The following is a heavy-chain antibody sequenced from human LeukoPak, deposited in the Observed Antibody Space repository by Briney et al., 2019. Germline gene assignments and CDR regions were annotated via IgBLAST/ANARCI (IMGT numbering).Heavy chain of an antibody. CDR2: INPNSGGT. CDR3: ARAQQWLGGWFDP. CDR1: GYTFTGYY. D-gene: IGHD6-19*01. V-gene: IGHV1-2*02. J-gene: IGHJ5*02. Sequence: ASVKASCKASGYTFTGYYMHWVRQAPGQGLEWMGWINPNSGGTNYAQKFQGRVTMTRDTSISTAYMELSRLRSDDTAVYYCARAQQWLGGWFDPWGQGTLVTVSS.